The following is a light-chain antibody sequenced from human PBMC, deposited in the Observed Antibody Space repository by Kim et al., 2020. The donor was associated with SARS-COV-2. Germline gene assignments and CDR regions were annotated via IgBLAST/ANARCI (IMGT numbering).Light chain of an antibody. Sequence: PGQTARITCGGNNIESKSVHWYQQKPGQAPVLVIYYDIDRPSGIPERFSGSNSGNTATLTISRVEAGDEADYYCQVWDNSSDHYVFGTGTEVTVL. CDR1: NIESKS. CDR3: QVWDNSSDHYV. V-gene: IGLV3-21*04. CDR2: YDI. J-gene: IGLJ1*01.